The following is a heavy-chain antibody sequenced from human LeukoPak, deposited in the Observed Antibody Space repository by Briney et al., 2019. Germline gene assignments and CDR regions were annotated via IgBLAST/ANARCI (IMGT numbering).Heavy chain of an antibody. CDR3: GREGATVATQIDY. J-gene: IGHJ4*02. CDR1: GFTFSSYG. CDR2: ISYDGSNK. D-gene: IGHD4-23*01. Sequence: GGSLRLSCAASGFTFSSYGMHWVRQAPGKGLEWVAVISYDGSNKYYADSVKGRFTISRDNSKNTLYLQMNSLRAEDTAVYFCGREGATVATQIDYWGQGTLATVSS. V-gene: IGHV3-30*03.